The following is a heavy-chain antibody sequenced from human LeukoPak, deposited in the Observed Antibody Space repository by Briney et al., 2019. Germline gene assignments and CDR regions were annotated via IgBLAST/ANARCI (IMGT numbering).Heavy chain of an antibody. CDR3: AKSVYNWRALDAFDI. D-gene: IGHD1-1*01. V-gene: IGHV3-23*01. CDR2: ISGSGGGT. J-gene: IGHJ3*02. CDR1: GFTFSSYA. Sequence: GGSLRLSCAASGFTFSSYAMSWVRQAPGKGLEWVSAISGSGGGTYYADSVKGRFTISRDNSKNTLYLQMNSLRAEDTAVYYCAKSVYNWRALDAFDIWGQGTMVTVSS.